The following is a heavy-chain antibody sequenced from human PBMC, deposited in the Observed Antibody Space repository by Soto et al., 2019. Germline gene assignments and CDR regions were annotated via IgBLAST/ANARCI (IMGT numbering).Heavy chain of an antibody. V-gene: IGHV3-33*01. Sequence: PVGSLRLSCAASWFTFSNYGMHWVRQAPGKGLEWVAVIWYDGSNKYYADSVKGRFTISRDNSKNTLSLQMNSLRAEDTAVYYCARGFPTVPTWLLFDSWGQGALVTVSS. CDR3: ARGFPTVPTWLLFDS. D-gene: IGHD4-17*01. J-gene: IGHJ4*02. CDR1: WFTFSNYG. CDR2: IWYDGSNK.